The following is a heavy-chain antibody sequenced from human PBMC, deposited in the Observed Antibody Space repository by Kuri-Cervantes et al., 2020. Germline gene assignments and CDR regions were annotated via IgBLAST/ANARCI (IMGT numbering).Heavy chain of an antibody. D-gene: IGHD3-10*01. CDR1: GGSVNIYPYY. V-gene: IGHV4-61*01. CDR2: MHYSCSGSA. CDR3: ARDNYGSLDF. Sequence: SETLSLTCSVSGGSVNIYPYYWSWIRQPPGKGLEWIGYMHYSCSGSANYSPSLKNRVTISLDTSKNQFSLNLNSVTAADTAVYYCARDNYGSLDFWGQGTMVTVSS. J-gene: IGHJ3*01.